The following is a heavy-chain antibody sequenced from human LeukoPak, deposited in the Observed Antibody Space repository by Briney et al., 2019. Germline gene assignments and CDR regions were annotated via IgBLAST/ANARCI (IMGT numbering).Heavy chain of an antibody. CDR2: INTNTGNP. CDR3: ARVWSHDAFDI. V-gene: IGHV7-4-1*02. D-gene: IGHD2-21*01. CDR1: GYTFSSYY. Sequence: ASVKVSCKASGYTFSSYYMFWVRQAPGQGLEWMGWINTNTGNPTYAQGFTGRFVFSLDTSVGTAYLQISSLKAEDTAVYYCARVWSHDAFDIWGQGTMVTVSS. J-gene: IGHJ3*02.